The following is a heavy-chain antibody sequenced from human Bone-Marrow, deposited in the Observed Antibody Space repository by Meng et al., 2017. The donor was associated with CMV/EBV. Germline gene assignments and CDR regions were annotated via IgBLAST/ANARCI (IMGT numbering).Heavy chain of an antibody. CDR2: ISVYNGYT. CDR3: ARDYCRSCYRGDAFDI. V-gene: IGHV1-18*01. CDR1: GYTFTNYG. D-gene: IGHD2-2*01. Sequence: ASVKVSCKASGYTFTNYGISWVRQAPGQGLEWMGWISVYNGYTNYAQKFQGRVTMTTDTSTRTDYMERRRRRSDDTAVYYCARDYCRSCYRGDAFDIWGQGKMVTVSS. J-gene: IGHJ3*02.